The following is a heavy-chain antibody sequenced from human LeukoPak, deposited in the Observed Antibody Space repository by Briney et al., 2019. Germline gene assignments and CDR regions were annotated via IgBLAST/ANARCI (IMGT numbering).Heavy chain of an antibody. V-gene: IGHV1-2*02. D-gene: IGHD6-19*01. J-gene: IGHJ4*02. CDR3: AREGGIAVAGTSDY. CDR2: INPNNGGT. Sequence: ASVKVSCKASGYTFTGYYIHWVRQAPGQGLEWMGWINPNNGGTNYAQKFQGRVTMTRDTSISTAYMELSSLRSDDTAVYYCAREGGIAVAGTSDYWGQGTLVTVSS. CDR1: GYTFTGYY.